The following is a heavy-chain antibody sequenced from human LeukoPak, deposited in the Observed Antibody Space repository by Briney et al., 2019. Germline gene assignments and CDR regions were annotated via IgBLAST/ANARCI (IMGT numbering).Heavy chain of an antibody. V-gene: IGHV1-18*01. D-gene: IGHD5/OR15-5a*01. CDR1: GYTLTSYG. J-gene: IGHJ3*02. CDR3: ARDCPLREIVCAKDAFDI. CDR2: ISAYNGNT. Sequence: ASVKVSCKASGYTLTSYGISWVRQAPGQGLEWMGWISAYNGNTNYAQKLQGRVTMTTDTSTSTAYMELRSLRSDDTAVYYCARDCPLREIVCAKDAFDIWGQGTMVTVSS.